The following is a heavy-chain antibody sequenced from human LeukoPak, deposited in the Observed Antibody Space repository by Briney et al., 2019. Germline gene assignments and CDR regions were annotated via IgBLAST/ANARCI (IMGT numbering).Heavy chain of an antibody. V-gene: IGHV3-23*01. D-gene: IGHD6-19*01. J-gene: IGHJ6*02. CDR3: AKDLEVAGRSYYYCNLDV. Sequence: GGSLRLSCAASGFTFNNYAMSWVRQAPGKGLEWVSVISGSAVSTYYADSVRGRFTISRDNSKNTLYLQMSSLRAEDTAVYYCAKDLEVAGRSYYYCNLDVWGQGTTVTVSS. CDR1: GFTFNNYA. CDR2: ISGSAVST.